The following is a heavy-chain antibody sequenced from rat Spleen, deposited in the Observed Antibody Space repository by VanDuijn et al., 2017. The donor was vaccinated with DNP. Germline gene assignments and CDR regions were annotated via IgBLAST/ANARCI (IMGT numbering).Heavy chain of an antibody. D-gene: IGHD1-4*01. CDR1: GYSITSCC. Sequence: EVQLQESGPGLVKPSPTLSLPCSVTGYSITSCCRWHWTRKFTGNQMEWIGHISYSGSTSYNPSLKSRISITRDTSKNQLFLQVNSVTTEDTATYYCARWPGYNPPYAMDAWGQGTSVTVSS. V-gene: IGHV3-1*01. CDR2: ISYSGST. J-gene: IGHJ4*01. CDR3: ARWPGYNPPYAMDA.